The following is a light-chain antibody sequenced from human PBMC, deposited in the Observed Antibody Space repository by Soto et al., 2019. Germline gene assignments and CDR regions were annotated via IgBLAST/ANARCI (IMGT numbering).Light chain of an antibody. V-gene: IGKV3-20*01. J-gene: IGKJ1*01. Sequence: EIVLTQSPGTLSLSPGERATLSCRASQSVSSSYLAWYQQKPGQAPRLLIYDASSRATGIPDRFNGSGSGTDCPLTISRLEPEDFAVYSCQQYGSAPQTFGQGTKVEIK. CDR1: QSVSSSY. CDR2: DAS. CDR3: QQYGSAPQT.